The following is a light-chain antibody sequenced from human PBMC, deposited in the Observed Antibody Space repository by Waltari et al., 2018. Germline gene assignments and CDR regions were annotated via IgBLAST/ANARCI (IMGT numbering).Light chain of an antibody. CDR1: PSVTSIS. CDR2: GTS. CDR3: QQYDGEVVT. Sequence: EIVLTQSPGTLSLSPGERATLSCRASPSVTSISLTWYQQKLGQAPRLRIYGTSTRATGIPGRFSGSGSGTDFTLTISRLEPEDFAVYDCQQYDGEVVTFGGGTKVEI. J-gene: IGKJ4*01. V-gene: IGKV3-20*01.